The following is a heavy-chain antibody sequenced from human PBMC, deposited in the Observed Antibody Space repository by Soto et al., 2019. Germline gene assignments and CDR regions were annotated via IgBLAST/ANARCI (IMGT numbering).Heavy chain of an antibody. J-gene: IGHJ4*02. CDR1: GGTFSSYA. Sequence: QVQLVQSGAEVKKPGSSVKVSCKASGGTFSSYAISWVRQAPGQGLEWMGGSIPIFGTANYAQKFQGRATITADESTSTAYMELSSLRAEDTAVYYFASTILWFGELVHYFDYWGQGTLVTVSS. CDR2: SIPIFGTA. CDR3: ASTILWFGELVHYFDY. D-gene: IGHD3-10*01. V-gene: IGHV1-69*12.